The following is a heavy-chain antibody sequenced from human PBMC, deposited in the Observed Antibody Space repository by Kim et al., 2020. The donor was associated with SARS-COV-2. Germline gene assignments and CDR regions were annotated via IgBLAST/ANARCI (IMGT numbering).Heavy chain of an antibody. CDR1: GFTFSSYS. J-gene: IGHJ4*02. CDR3: ARKVIASEGYYFDY. CDR2: ISTSGSYI. Sequence: GGSLRLSCAASGFTFSSYSMNWVRQAPGKGLEWVSSISTSGSYIYYADSLKGRFTISRDNAKNSLYLQMSSLRAEDTAVYFCARKVIASEGYYFDYWGQG. D-gene: IGHD6-13*01. V-gene: IGHV3-21*01.